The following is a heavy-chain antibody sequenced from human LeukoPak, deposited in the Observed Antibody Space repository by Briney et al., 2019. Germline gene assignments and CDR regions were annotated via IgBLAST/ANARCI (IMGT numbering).Heavy chain of an antibody. V-gene: IGHV1-46*01. J-gene: IGHJ6*02. Sequence: ASVKVSCKASGCTFTSYYRHWVRQAPGQGLEWMGIINPSGGSTSYAQKFQGRVTMTRDTSTSTVYMELSSLRSEDTAVYYCARYYYDSSGYLRGNGMDVWGQGTTVTVSS. CDR3: ARYYYDSSGYLRGNGMDV. CDR1: GCTFTSYY. D-gene: IGHD3-22*01. CDR2: INPSGGST.